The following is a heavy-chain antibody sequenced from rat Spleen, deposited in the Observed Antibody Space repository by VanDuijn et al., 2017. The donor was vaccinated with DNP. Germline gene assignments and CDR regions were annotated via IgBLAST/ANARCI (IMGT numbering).Heavy chain of an antibody. J-gene: IGHJ2*01. D-gene: IGHD1-7*01. CDR3: TRDGPPYYGVPFDY. CDR1: GFTFSDYY. Sequence: EVQLVESGGGLVQPGRSLKLSCAASGFTFSDYYMAWIRQAPGKGLEWVASIHNTGGTTYYPDSVKGRFIISRDNAKSTLYLQMNSLRSEDTATYYCTRDGPPYYGVPFDYWGQGVMVTVSA. V-gene: IGHV5-31*01. CDR2: IHNTGGTT.